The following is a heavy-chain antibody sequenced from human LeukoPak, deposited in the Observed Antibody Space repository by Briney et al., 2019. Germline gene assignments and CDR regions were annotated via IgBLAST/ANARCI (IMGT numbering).Heavy chain of an antibody. Sequence: TASETLSLTCTVSGGSISSSSYYWGWIRQPPGKGLEWIGSIYYSGSTNYNPSLKSRVTISVDTSKNQFSLKLSSVTAADTAVYYCARHVLAKYGDYVRGVEDYYYYYMDVWGKGTTVTISS. CDR3: ARHVLAKYGDYVRGVEDYYYYYMDV. V-gene: IGHV4-39*01. D-gene: IGHD4-17*01. J-gene: IGHJ6*03. CDR2: IYYSGST. CDR1: GGSISSSSYY.